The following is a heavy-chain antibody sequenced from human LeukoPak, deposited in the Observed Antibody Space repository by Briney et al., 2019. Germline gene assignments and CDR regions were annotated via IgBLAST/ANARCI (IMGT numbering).Heavy chain of an antibody. Sequence: GGSLRLSCAASGFTFSSYAMSWVRQAPGKGLEWVSAISGSGGSTYYADSVKGRFTISRDNSKNTLYLQMNSLRAEDTAAYYCAKGLYGDYVLDAFDIWGQGTMVTVSS. D-gene: IGHD4-17*01. CDR3: AKGLYGDYVLDAFDI. J-gene: IGHJ3*02. CDR2: ISGSGGST. CDR1: GFTFSSYA. V-gene: IGHV3-23*01.